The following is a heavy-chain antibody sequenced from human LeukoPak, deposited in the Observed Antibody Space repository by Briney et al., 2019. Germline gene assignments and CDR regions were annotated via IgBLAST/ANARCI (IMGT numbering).Heavy chain of an antibody. CDR2: IYHSGSP. CDR3: ARPISSQGYFGVVID. D-gene: IGHD3-3*01. Sequence: SETLSLTCAVSGYTISSASYWGWIRQPPGKGLEWIGNIYHSGSPYYNPSLKSRVTISVDTSKNQFSLKLSSVTAADTAVYYCARPISSQGYFGVVIDWGQGTLVTVSS. CDR1: GYTISSASY. V-gene: IGHV4-38-2*01. J-gene: IGHJ4*02.